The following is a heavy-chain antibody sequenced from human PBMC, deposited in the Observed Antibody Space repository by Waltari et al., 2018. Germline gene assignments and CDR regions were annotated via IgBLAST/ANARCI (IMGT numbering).Heavy chain of an antibody. Sequence: EIQLVESGGGLIQPGGSLSLSCAASGPHFRTYAMIWFRQAPGKGLEWVSAISTSGASTYYAASVKGRFTISRDNSKNTLHLQMNSLRADDTAVYYCARVGGGNYDDSGSASRFDYWGQGTLVTVSS. J-gene: IGHJ4*02. CDR2: ISTSGAST. CDR1: GPHFRTYA. D-gene: IGHD3-22*01. CDR3: ARVGGGNYDDSGSASRFDY. V-gene: IGHV3-23*04.